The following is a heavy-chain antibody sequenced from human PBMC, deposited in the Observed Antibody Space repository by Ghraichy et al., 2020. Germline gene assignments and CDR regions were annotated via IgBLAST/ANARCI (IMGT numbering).Heavy chain of an antibody. Sequence: SGPTLVHPTQTLTLTCSFSGFSLSTSGVGVGWIRQPPGKALEWLALIKWNDEKDYSPSLKSRLTITKDTSKNQVVLTMTNMDPVDTATYYCAHTEFWSGYGLADVRGKGITVTVSS. V-gene: IGHV2-5*01. CDR2: IKWNDEK. J-gene: IGHJ6*04. CDR3: AHTEFWSGYGLADV. D-gene: IGHD3-3*01. CDR1: GFSLSTSGVG.